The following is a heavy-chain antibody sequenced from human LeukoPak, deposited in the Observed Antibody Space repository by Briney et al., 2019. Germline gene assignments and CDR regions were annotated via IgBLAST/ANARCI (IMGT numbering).Heavy chain of an antibody. CDR1: GDSISDTSHF. CDR3: ARETGSGYGVGY. V-gene: IGHV4-39*07. J-gene: IGHJ4*02. Sequence: SETLSLTCTVSGDSISDTSHFWAWIRQPPGKGLEWIGNIYYRGTTYYNPPLKSRVTISVDTSKNQFSLNLTSVTAADTAVYYCARETGSGYGVGYWGQGTLVTVSS. D-gene: IGHD3-22*01. CDR2: IYYRGTT.